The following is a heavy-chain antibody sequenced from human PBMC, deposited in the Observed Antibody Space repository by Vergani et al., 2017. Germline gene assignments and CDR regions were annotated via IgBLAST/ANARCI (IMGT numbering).Heavy chain of an antibody. CDR2: TYYRSKWYN. CDR3: ASSDSETTSPAHDAFDI. D-gene: IGHD1-7*01. Sequence: QVQLQQSGPGLVKPSQTLSLTCAISGDSVSSNSAAWNWIRQSPSRGLEWLGRTYYRSKWYNDYAVSVKSRITLNPDTSKNQFSLQLNSVTPEDTAVYYCASSDSETTSPAHDAFDIWGQGTMVTVSS. J-gene: IGHJ3*02. CDR1: GDSVSSNSAA. V-gene: IGHV6-1*01.